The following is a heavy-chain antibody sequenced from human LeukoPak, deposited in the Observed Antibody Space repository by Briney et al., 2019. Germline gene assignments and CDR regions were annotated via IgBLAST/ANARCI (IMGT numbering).Heavy chain of an antibody. CDR1: GFTFSSYS. CDR2: ISSSSSYI. J-gene: IGHJ5*02. Sequence: GGSLRLSCAASGFTFSSYSMNWVRQAPGKGLEWVSSISSSSSYIYYADSVKGRFTISRDNAKNSLYLQMNSLRAEDTAVYYCAREGSSSWYLRWFDPWGQGTLVTVSS. V-gene: IGHV3-21*01. CDR3: AREGSSSWYLRWFDP. D-gene: IGHD6-13*01.